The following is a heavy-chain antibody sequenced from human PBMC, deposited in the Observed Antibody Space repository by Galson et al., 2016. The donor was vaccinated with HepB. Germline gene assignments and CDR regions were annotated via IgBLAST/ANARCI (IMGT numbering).Heavy chain of an antibody. D-gene: IGHD3-10*01. Sequence: SLRLSCATSGFTLSSYAMSWVRQAPGKGLEWVSSISNSNGGTHYADSVKGRFTISRDPSKNTLFLQMNGLRAEDTAIYYCAKEVARGMVRGVISGRLYYYGLDVWGQGTTVTVSS. V-gene: IGHV3-23*01. CDR2: ISNSNGGT. CDR1: GFTLSSYA. CDR3: AKEVARGMVRGVISGRLYYYGLDV. J-gene: IGHJ6*02.